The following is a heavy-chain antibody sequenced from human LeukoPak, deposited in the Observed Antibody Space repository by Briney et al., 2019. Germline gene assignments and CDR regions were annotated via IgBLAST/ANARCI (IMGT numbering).Heavy chain of an antibody. CDR3: ARDIFGVVALVADY. Sequence: GGSLRLSCAASGFTFSTYGMHWVRQAPGKGLEWVAAISYDGSNKYYADSVQGRFTISRDNSKNTLYLQMNSLRAEDTAVYYCARDIFGVVALVADYWGQGTLVTVSS. V-gene: IGHV3-30*01. J-gene: IGHJ4*02. CDR1: GFTFSTYG. CDR2: ISYDGSNK. D-gene: IGHD3-3*02.